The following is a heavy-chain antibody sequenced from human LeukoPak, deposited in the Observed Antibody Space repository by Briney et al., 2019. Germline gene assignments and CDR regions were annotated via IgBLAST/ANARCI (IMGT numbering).Heavy chain of an antibody. Sequence: PSETLSLTCTISGGSISNSSSYWGWIRQPPGKGLEWIGSIYYSGSTYYNPSLKSRVTISVDTSKNQFSLKLSSVTAADTAVYYCARHSPVGIFYFDYWGQGTLVAVSS. CDR1: GGSISNSSSY. V-gene: IGHV4-39*01. CDR3: ARHSPVGIFYFDY. D-gene: IGHD1-26*01. CDR2: IYYSGST. J-gene: IGHJ4*02.